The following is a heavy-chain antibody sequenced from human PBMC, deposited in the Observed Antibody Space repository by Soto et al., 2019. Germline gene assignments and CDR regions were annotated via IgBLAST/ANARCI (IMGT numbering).Heavy chain of an antibody. CDR2: ISYDGSNK. D-gene: IGHD1-1*01. CDR3: ATAGNYRFDN. Sequence: PGGSLRLSCAASGFTFSSYAMHWVRQAPGKGLEWVAVISYDGSNKYYADSVKGRFTISRDNAKNTLYLQMNILRVEDTAVYFCATAGNYRFDNWGLGTLVTVSS. CDR1: GFTFSSYA. J-gene: IGHJ4*02. V-gene: IGHV3-30-3*01.